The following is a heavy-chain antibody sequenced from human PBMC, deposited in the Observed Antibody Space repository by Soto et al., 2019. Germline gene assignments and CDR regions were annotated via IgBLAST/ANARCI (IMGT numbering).Heavy chain of an antibody. D-gene: IGHD2-2*01. CDR3: AREGYCSSTSCYYDAFDI. CDR2: INGDGSST. Sequence: GGSLRLSCAASGFTFSSYWMHWVRQAPGKGLVWVSRINGDGSSTSYADSVKGRFTISRDNAKNTLYLQMNSLRAEDTAVYYCAREGYCSSTSCYYDAFDIWGQGTMVTVSS. J-gene: IGHJ3*02. V-gene: IGHV3-74*01. CDR1: GFTFSSYW.